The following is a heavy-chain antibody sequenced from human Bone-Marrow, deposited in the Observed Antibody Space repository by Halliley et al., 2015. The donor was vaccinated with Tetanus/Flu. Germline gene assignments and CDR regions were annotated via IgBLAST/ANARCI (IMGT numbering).Heavy chain of an antibody. CDR3: AREVSAPAPARLAP. Sequence: TLSLTCSVSSGSLSGYYWSWIRQPPGKGLQWIGYIYYSGNTYYNPSLKSRVSISLDTSKNRFSLNLNSLTAADTAMYYCAREVSAPAPARLAPWGQGTLVSVSS. D-gene: IGHD4-4*01. J-gene: IGHJ5*02. V-gene: IGHV4-59*08. CDR2: IYYSGNT. CDR1: SGSLSGYY.